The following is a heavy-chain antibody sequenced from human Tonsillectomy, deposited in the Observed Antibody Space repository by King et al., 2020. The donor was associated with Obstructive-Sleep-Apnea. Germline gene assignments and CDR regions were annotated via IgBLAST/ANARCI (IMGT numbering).Heavy chain of an antibody. D-gene: IGHD4-17*01. Sequence: VQLQESGPGLVKPSENLSLTCTVSGGSISSTCCYWGWIRQPPGKGLEWIGTIYHSGSSSYNPSLKGRVALLVDTSKNHFSLKLSSVTAADTAVYYCARVFYGDYGSSYFDSWGQGTLVTVSS. CDR2: IYHSGSS. J-gene: IGHJ4*02. V-gene: IGHV4-39*07. CDR3: ARVFYGDYGSSYFDS. CDR1: GGSISSTCCY.